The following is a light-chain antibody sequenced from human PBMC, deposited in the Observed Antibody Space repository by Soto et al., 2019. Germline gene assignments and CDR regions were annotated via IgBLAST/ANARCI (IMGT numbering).Light chain of an antibody. CDR1: QSVSSTY. V-gene: IGKV3-20*01. Sequence: DIVLRQSPGTLFLSPGVRATLSCRASQSVSSTYLAWYQHKAGQAPRLLIYGASSRATGIPDRFSGSGAGTDFALTISRLEPEDFAVYYCQQYDRSPYTFGQGTKVDIK. CDR2: GAS. J-gene: IGKJ2*01. CDR3: QQYDRSPYT.